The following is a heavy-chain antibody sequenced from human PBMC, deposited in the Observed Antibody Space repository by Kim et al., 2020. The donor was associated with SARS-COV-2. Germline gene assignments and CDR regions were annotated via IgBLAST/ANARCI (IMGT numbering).Heavy chain of an antibody. J-gene: IGHJ4*02. CDR2: INYSGRT. Sequence: SETLSLTCTVSGGSVSSVNYYWSWIRQPPGRGLEWIGYINYSGRTNYNPSLKSPVTISVDTSKNQFSLKMSSVTAADTAVYYCARAGGGLGGKVITFWGQGALVTVSS. CDR1: GGSVSSVNYY. CDR3: ARAGGGLGGKVITF. D-gene: IGHD1-20*01. V-gene: IGHV4-61*01.